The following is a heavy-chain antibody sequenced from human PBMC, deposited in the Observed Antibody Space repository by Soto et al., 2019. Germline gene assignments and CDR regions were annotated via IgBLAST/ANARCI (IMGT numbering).Heavy chain of an antibody. Sequence: PSETLSLTCTVSGGSISSSRYYWGWIRPPPGKGLEWIGSIYYSGSTYYNASLKSRVTISVDTSKNQFSLKLSSVTAADTAVYYCARHLPNCSGGSCYPFSYYYYYMDVWGKGTTVTVSS. CDR2: IYYSGST. D-gene: IGHD2-15*01. J-gene: IGHJ6*03. CDR3: ARHLPNCSGGSCYPFSYYYYYMDV. V-gene: IGHV4-39*01. CDR1: GGSISSSRYY.